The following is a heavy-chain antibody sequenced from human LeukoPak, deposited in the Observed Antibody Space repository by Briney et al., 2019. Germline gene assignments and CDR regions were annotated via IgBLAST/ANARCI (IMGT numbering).Heavy chain of an antibody. V-gene: IGHV4-61*01. Sequence: PSETLSLTCAVSGGSVNSGSYYWNWIRQPPGKGLEWIGYIYYSGSTNYNPSLKSRVTISVDTSKNQFSLKLSSVTAADTAVYYCARAAYSGSYHSDYWGQGTLVTVSS. D-gene: IGHD1-26*01. J-gene: IGHJ4*02. CDR1: GGSVNSGSYY. CDR3: ARAAYSGSYHSDY. CDR2: IYYSGST.